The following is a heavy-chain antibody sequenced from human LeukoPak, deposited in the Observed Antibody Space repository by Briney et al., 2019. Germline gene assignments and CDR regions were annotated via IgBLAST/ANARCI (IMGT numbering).Heavy chain of an antibody. J-gene: IGHJ4*02. Sequence: VGSLRLSCAASGFTFSSYVMSWVRQAPGEGLEWVSAVIGSYTYYADSAKGRFTISRDNSKNTLFLEMNSLRAGDTAVYYCAKGSSSSRPYYFDSWGLGPLVIVSS. D-gene: IGHD6-13*01. CDR2: VIGSYT. CDR1: GFTFSSYV. CDR3: AKGSSSSRPYYFDS. V-gene: IGHV3-23*01.